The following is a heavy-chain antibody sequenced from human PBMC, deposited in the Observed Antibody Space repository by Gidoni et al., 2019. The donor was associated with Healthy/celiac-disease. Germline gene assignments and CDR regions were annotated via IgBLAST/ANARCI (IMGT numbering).Heavy chain of an antibody. CDR1: GGSFSGYY. V-gene: IGHV4-34*01. J-gene: IGHJ4*02. Sequence: QVQLQQWGAGLLKPSETLSPTCAVYGGSFSGYYWSWIRQPPGKGLEWIGEINHSGSTNYNPSLKSRVTISVDTSKNQFSLKLSSVTAADTAVYYCARGYCSSTSCYANFDYWGQGTLVTVSS. CDR3: ARGYCSSTSCYANFDY. CDR2: INHSGST. D-gene: IGHD2-2*01.